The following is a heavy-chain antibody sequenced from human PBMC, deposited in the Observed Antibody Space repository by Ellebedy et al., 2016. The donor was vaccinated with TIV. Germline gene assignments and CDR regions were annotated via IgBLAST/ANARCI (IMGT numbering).Heavy chain of an antibody. Sequence: GESLKISCAASGFTFSSYWMHSVRQAPGKGLVWVSRINSDGSSTSYADSVKGRFTISRDNAKNSLYLQMNSLRDEDTAVYYCAKPNDGGSYVPWDWGQGTLVTVSS. CDR3: AKPNDGGSYVPWD. CDR1: GFTFSSYW. CDR2: INSDGSST. D-gene: IGHD3-16*01. V-gene: IGHV3-74*01. J-gene: IGHJ4*02.